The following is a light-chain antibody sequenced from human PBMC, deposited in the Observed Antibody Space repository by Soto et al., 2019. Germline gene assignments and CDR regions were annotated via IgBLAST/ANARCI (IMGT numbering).Light chain of an antibody. V-gene: IGKV3-15*01. Sequence: EIVMTQSPATLSVSPGERATLSCRASQGVNTNIAWYQQKPGQVPRLLIYGASTRATGIPARFSGSGSGTEFTLTIRSLQSEDFAVYYCQQYNNWPPWTFGQGTKVEIK. CDR3: QQYNNWPPWT. CDR2: GAS. J-gene: IGKJ1*01. CDR1: QGVNTN.